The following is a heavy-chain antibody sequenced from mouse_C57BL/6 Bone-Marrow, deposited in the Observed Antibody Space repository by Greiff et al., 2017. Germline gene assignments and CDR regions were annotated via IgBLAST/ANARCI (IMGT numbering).Heavy chain of an antibody. J-gene: IGHJ1*03. CDR2: INRGGSYT. CDR1: GFTFSSYG. CDR3: ARRGLYYLGYCDV. D-gene: IGHD1-1*01. Sequence: EVMLVESGGDLVKPGGSLKLSCAASGFTFSSYGMSWVRQTPDQRLEWVATINRGGSYTYYPHSVKGRFTISRDNTKNTLYLQLSSLKSEDTAMXDSARRGLYYLGYCDVWGTGTTVTVSS. V-gene: IGHV5-6*02.